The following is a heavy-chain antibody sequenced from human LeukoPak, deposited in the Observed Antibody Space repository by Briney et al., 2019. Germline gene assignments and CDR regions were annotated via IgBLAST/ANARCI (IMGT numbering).Heavy chain of an antibody. CDR2: ISTHNGDT. J-gene: IGHJ4*02. CDR3: AREVPYDSSVYYQPLDY. D-gene: IGHD3-22*01. CDR1: GYTFITYG. V-gene: IGHV1-18*01. Sequence: ASVKVSCKASGYTFITYGITWVRQAPGQGLEWMGWISTHNGDTNYAQKLQGRVTMTTDTSTSTAYMELRSLRSDDTAVYYCAREVPYDSSVYYQPLDYWGQGTLVTVSS.